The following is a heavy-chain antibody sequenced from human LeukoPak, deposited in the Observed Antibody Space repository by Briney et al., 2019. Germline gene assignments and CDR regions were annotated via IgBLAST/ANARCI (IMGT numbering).Heavy chain of an antibody. Sequence: PSETLSLTCTVSGYSISSGYYWGWIRQPPGKGLEWIGSIYHSGSTYYNPSLKSRVTISVDTSKNQFSLKLSSVTAADTAVYYCARSDGYGLVGIWGQGTMVTVSS. CDR1: GYSISSGYY. CDR2: IYHSGST. V-gene: IGHV4-38-2*02. J-gene: IGHJ3*02. D-gene: IGHD3-10*01. CDR3: ARSDGYGLVGI.